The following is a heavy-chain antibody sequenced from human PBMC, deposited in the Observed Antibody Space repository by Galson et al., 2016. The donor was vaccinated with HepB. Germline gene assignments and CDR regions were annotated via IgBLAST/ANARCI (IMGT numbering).Heavy chain of an antibody. CDR1: GGSISTYY. J-gene: IGHJ4*02. CDR2: IHYSGST. Sequence: ETLSLTCTVSGGSISTYYWSWIRQAPGKGLEYIGYIHYSGSTNYNPSLKSRVTISVDTSKNQFSLKLSSVTAADTAVYYCASMVRGVTTYYWGQGTLVTVSS. V-gene: IGHV4-59*08. CDR3: ASMVRGVTTYY. D-gene: IGHD3-10*01.